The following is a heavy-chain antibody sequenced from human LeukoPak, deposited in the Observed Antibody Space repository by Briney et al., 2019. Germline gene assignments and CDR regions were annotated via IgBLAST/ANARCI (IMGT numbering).Heavy chain of an antibody. Sequence: GGSLRLSCAASGFTFSSYAMSWVRQAPGKGLEWVSAISGSGGSTYYADSVKGRFTISRDNSKNTLYLQMNSLRAEDTAVYYCAKDFRGYSGYDFLRGGYFDYWGQGTLVTVSS. CDR1: GFTFSSYA. CDR2: ISGSGGST. J-gene: IGHJ4*02. D-gene: IGHD5-12*01. CDR3: AKDFRGYSGYDFLRGGYFDY. V-gene: IGHV3-23*01.